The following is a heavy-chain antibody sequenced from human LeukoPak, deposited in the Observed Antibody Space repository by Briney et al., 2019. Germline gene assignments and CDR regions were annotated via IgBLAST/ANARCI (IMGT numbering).Heavy chain of an antibody. Sequence: GGSLRLSCAASGLTFSSYGMNWVRQAPGKGLEWVSYISSSGSYIYYADSVKGRFTISRDTAKKSLYLQMNSLGAEDTAVYFCVRESSDVWGKGTTVTVSS. CDR1: GLTFSSYG. CDR3: VRESSDV. CDR2: ISSSGSYI. J-gene: IGHJ6*04. V-gene: IGHV3-21*01.